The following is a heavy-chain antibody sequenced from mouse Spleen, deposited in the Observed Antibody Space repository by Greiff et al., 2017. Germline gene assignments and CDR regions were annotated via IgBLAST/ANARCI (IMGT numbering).Heavy chain of an antibody. V-gene: IGHV10-1*01. CDR3: VRSDYRWYYFDY. D-gene: IGHD2-14*01. Sequence: EVKLVESGGGLVQPKGSLKLSCAASGFSFNTYAMNWVRQAPGKGLEWVARIRSKSNNYATYYADSVKDRFTISRDDSESMLYLQMNNLKTEDTAMYYCVRSDYRWYYFDYWGQGTTLTVSS. CDR2: IRSKSNNYAT. J-gene: IGHJ2*01. CDR1: GFSFNTYA.